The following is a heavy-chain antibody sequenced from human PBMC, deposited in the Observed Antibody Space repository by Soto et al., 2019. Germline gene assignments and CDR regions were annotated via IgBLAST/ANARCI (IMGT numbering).Heavy chain of an antibody. CDR1: GFTFDDYA. J-gene: IGHJ6*02. CDR3: AKDGAPVAVAARRGYYHHGMDV. CDR2: ISWNSGSI. Sequence: GVSMRLSCATSGFTFDDYAMHWFPQAPGKGLEWVSGISWNSGSIGYADSVKGRFTISRDNAKNSLYLQMDSLRAEDTALYYCAKDGAPVAVAARRGYYHHGMDVWGQGSTVTVS. V-gene: IGHV3-9*01. D-gene: IGHD6-19*01.